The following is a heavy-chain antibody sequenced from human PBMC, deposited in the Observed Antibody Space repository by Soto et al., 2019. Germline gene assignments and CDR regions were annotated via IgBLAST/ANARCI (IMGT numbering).Heavy chain of an antibody. V-gene: IGHV3-30*18. D-gene: IGHD3-22*01. J-gene: IGHJ4*02. CDR2: ISYDGSNK. CDR1: GFTFSSYG. CDR3: AKDRPTSYYYDSSGYYLGNYFDY. Sequence: GSLRLSCAASGFTFSSYGMHWVRQAPGKGLEWVAVISYDGSNKYYADSVKGRFTISRDNSKNTLYLQMNSLRAEDTAVYYCAKDRPTSYYYDSSGYYLGNYFDYWGQGTLVTVSS.